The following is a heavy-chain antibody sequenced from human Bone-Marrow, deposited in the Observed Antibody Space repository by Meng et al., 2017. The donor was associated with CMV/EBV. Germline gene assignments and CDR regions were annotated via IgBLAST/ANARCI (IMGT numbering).Heavy chain of an antibody. J-gene: IGHJ4*02. V-gene: IGHV3-48*03. Sequence: GESLRLSCAASGFTLSSYEMNWVRRAPGRGLEWVSYSSSDDTTTYYADSVKGRFTISRDSAKNSLYLQMNSLRAEDTAVYYCAKERQFEYWGQGTLVTVSS. CDR2: SSSDDTTT. CDR3: AKERQFEY. CDR1: GFTLSSYE.